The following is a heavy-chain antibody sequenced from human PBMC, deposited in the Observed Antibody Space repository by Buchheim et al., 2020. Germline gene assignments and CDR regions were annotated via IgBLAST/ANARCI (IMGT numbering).Heavy chain of an antibody. D-gene: IGHD6-19*01. J-gene: IGHJ4*02. CDR1: GFTFSSYG. CDR3: AQGSGCDY. CDR2: ISYDGSNK. Sequence: QVQLVESGGGVVQPGRSLRLSCAASGFTFSSYGMHWVRQAPGKGLEWVAVISYDGSNKYYADSVKGRFTISRDNSKKPLYLQMNSLRAEDTAVYYCAQGSGCDYWGQGTL. V-gene: IGHV3-30*03.